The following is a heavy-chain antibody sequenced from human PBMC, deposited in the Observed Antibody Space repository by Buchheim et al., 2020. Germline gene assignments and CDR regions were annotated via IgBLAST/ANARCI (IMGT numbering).Heavy chain of an antibody. CDR1: GFTVSSNY. Sequence: EVQLVESGGGLVQRGGSLRLSCAASGFTVSSNYMSWVRQAPGRGLEWVSIIYSGGSTYYADSVKGRFTISRDNSKNVLWLQMNSLRAEDTAVYYCAKWSAELSRSSRYFDLWGRGTL. V-gene: IGHV3-66*01. CDR3: AKWSAELSRSSRYFDL. J-gene: IGHJ2*01. D-gene: IGHD3-16*02. CDR2: IYSGGST.